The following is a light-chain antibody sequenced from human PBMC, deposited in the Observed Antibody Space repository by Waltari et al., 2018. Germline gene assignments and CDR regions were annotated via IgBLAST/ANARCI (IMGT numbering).Light chain of an antibody. J-gene: IGKJ1*01. CDR3: QQYDTYPWT. CDR2: KAS. Sequence: TCRASQNIKILLTWYQQKPGKAPNLLIYKASSLQSGVPSRFSGSGSGTEFALTISSLQPDDFATYYCQQYDTYPWTFGHGTKVEIK. V-gene: IGKV1-5*03. CDR1: QNIKIL.